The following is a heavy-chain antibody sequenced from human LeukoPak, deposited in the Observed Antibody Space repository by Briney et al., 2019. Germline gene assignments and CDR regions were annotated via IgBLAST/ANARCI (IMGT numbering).Heavy chain of an antibody. CDR1: GGTFSSYA. J-gene: IGHJ5*02. CDR3: ARLGQIAAAGHNWFDP. V-gene: IGHV1-69*13. D-gene: IGHD6-13*01. CDR2: IIPIFGTA. Sequence: SVKVSCKASGGTFSSYAISWVRQAPGQGPEWMGGIIPIFGTANYAQKFQGRVTITADGSTSTAYMELSSLRSEDTAVYYCARLGQIAAAGHNWFDPWGQGTLVTVSS.